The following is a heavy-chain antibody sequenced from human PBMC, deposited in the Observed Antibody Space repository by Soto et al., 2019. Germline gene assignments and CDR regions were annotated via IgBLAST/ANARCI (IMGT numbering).Heavy chain of an antibody. J-gene: IGHJ5*02. V-gene: IGHV4-34*01. CDR2: INHSGST. CDR1: GGSFSGYY. D-gene: IGHD3-9*01. CDR3: ARGASLRYFIFDP. Sequence: SETLSLTCAVYGGSFSGYYWSWIRQPPGKGLEWIGEINHSGSTNYNPSLKSRVTISVDTSKNQFSLKLSSVTAADTAVYYCARGASLRYFIFDPWGQGTLVTVSS.